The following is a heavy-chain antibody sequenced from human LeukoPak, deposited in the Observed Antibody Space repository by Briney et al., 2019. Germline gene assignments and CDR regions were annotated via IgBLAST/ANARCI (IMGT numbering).Heavy chain of an antibody. CDR2: IYYSGST. CDR3: ARERGINWFDP. V-gene: IGHV4-59*01. Sequence: SETLSLTCTVSGGSISSYYWSWIRQPPGKGLEWVGYIYYSGSTNYNPSLKSRVTISVDTSKNQFSLKLSSVTAADTAVYYWARERGINWFDPWGQGTLVTVSS. CDR1: GGSISSYY. J-gene: IGHJ5*02.